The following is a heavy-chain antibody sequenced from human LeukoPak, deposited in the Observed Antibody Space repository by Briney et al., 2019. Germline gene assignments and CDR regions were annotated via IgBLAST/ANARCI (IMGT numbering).Heavy chain of an antibody. CDR1: GXTFNSYG. J-gene: IGHJ4*02. D-gene: IGHD5-18*01. V-gene: IGHV3-30*18. CDR2: TSFDGSYK. Sequence: PGRSLRLSCAASGXTFNSYGVHWVRQAPGKGLEWVAVTSFDGSYKYYADSVKGRFTISRDNSKNTLYLQMNSLRTEDTAVYYCAKEWASGYNYGYNDYWGQGALVTVSS. CDR3: AKEWASGYNYGYNDY.